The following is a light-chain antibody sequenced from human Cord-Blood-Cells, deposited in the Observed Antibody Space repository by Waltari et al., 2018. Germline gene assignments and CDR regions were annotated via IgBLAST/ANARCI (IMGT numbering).Light chain of an antibody. J-gene: IGLJ3*02. CDR1: SSDVGGYNY. Sequence: QSALTQPASVSGSPGQSITISCTGTSSDVGGYNYVSWYQQHPGKAPKLMIYDVSKRPSWVSNRCSGSKSGNTASLTISGLQAEDEADYYCSSYTSSSTLVFGGGTKLTVL. CDR3: SSYTSSSTLV. V-gene: IGLV2-14*01. CDR2: DVS.